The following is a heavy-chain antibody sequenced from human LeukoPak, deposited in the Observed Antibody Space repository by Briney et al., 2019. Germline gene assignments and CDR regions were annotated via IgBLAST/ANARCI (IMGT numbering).Heavy chain of an antibody. CDR1: GGTFSSYA. V-gene: IGHV1-69*01. Sequence: SVKVSCKASGGTFSSYAVSWVRQAPGQGLEWMGGITPNFGKENYAQTFKGRVTIPADESTSTAYMELSSLRSEDTAVYYCARAGAAGDETLDYWGRGTLVTVSS. J-gene: IGHJ4*02. CDR2: ITPNFGKE. D-gene: IGHD6-13*01. CDR3: ARAGAAGDETLDY.